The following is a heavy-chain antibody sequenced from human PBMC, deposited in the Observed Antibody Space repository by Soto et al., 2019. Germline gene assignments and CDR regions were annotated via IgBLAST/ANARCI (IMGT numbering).Heavy chain of an antibody. CDR3: ARVTDDSSGYYYLNWFDP. CDR1: GGSISSGDYY. J-gene: IGHJ5*02. CDR2: IYYSGST. D-gene: IGHD3-22*01. V-gene: IGHV4-30-4*01. Sequence: QVQLQESGPGLVKPSQTLSLTCTVSGGSISSGDYYWSWIRQPPGKGLEWIGYIYYSGSTYYNPSLKSRVTISVDTSKNQFSLKLSSVTAADTAVYYCARVTDDSSGYYYLNWFDPWGQGTLVTVSS.